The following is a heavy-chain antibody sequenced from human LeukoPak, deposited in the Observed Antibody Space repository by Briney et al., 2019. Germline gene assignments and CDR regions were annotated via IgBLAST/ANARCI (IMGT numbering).Heavy chain of an antibody. D-gene: IGHD3-16*01. V-gene: IGHV4-39*01. CDR1: GGSISSDAYY. Sequence: SETLSLTCTVSGGSISSDAYYWGWIRQPPKKGLECIGTIYHSGSTYLNPSLRSRLTTSVDTSKNQFSLNLSSVTAADTAVYYCARLDGAWGYFDYWGQGTLVTVSS. CDR2: IYHSGST. J-gene: IGHJ4*02. CDR3: ARLDGAWGYFDY.